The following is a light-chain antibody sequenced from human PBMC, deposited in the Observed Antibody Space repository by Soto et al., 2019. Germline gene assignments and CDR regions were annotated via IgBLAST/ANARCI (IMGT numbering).Light chain of an antibody. CDR2: AAS. V-gene: IGKV1-9*01. Sequence: DIQLTQSPSFLSASVGDRLTITCRASQGIISHLAWYQQKPGKAPKLLIYAASTLQRGVPSRFSGSGSGTEFTLTISSLQPEDFATYYCQQLNSSPVTFGGGTKVEIK. CDR1: QGIISH. J-gene: IGKJ4*01. CDR3: QQLNSSPVT.